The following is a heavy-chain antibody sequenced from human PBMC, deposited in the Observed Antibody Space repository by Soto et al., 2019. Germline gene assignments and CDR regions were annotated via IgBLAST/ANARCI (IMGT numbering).Heavy chain of an antibody. Sequence: SETLSLTCAVSGDSISSGGYSWSWIRQPPGKGLEWIGYIYHSGSTYYNPSLKSRVTISVDRSKNQFSLKLSSVTAADTAVYYCARGPETAMEPYYFDYWGQGTLVTVSS. CDR3: ARGPETAMEPYYFDY. CDR1: GDSISSGGYS. J-gene: IGHJ4*02. D-gene: IGHD5-18*01. CDR2: IYHSGST. V-gene: IGHV4-30-2*01.